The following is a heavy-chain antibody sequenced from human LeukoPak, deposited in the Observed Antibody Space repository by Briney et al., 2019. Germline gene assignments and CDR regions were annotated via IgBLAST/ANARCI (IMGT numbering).Heavy chain of an antibody. CDR2: IIPILGIA. D-gene: IGHD4-11*01. Sequence: ASVKVSCKASGGTFSSYAISWVRQAPGQGLEWMGRIIPILGIANYAQKFQGRVTITADKSTSTAYMELSSLRSEDTAVYYCARERDYSYQNYPYFDYWGQGTLVTVSS. J-gene: IGHJ4*02. V-gene: IGHV1-69*04. CDR1: GGTFSSYA. CDR3: ARERDYSYQNYPYFDY.